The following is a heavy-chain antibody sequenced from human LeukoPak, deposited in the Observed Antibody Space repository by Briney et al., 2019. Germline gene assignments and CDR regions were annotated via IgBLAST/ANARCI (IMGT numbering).Heavy chain of an antibody. V-gene: IGHV3-23*01. CDR1: GFTFSSYA. D-gene: IGHD2-2*01. Sequence: PGGSLRLSCAASGFTFSSYAMSWVRQAPGKGLEWVSAISGSGSSTYYADSVKGRFTISRDNSKNTLYLQMNSLRAEDTAVYYCAKKRYQLLSHFDYWGQGTLVTVSS. CDR3: AKKRYQLLSHFDY. J-gene: IGHJ4*02. CDR2: ISGSGSST.